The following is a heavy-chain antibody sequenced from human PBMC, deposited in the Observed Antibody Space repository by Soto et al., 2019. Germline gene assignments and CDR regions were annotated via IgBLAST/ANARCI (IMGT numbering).Heavy chain of an antibody. D-gene: IGHD6-13*01. CDR3: ARDLGLAASGTFYYDGMNV. Sequence: GGSLRLSCATSGFNFSNYGMHWVRQAPGKGLEWMAIIWFDGSNKDYVDSVKGRFTVSRDNSKNTLYLQMNSLRVEDTAVYYCARDLGLAASGTFYYDGMNVWGQGTTVTVSS. V-gene: IGHV3-33*01. CDR1: GFNFSNYG. J-gene: IGHJ6*02. CDR2: IWFDGSNK.